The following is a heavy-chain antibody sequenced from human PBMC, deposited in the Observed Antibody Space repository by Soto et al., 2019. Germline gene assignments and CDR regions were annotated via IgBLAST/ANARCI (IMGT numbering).Heavy chain of an antibody. CDR2: INHSGST. CDR1: GGFSSGYY. D-gene: IGHD3-10*01. V-gene: IGHV4-34*01. Sequence: PSDTLSLICTVYGGFSSGYYWSWIRQPPGKGLEWIGEINHSGSTNYNPSLKSRVTISVDTSKNQFSLKLSSVTAADTAVYYCARGGRVGESNNWFDPWGQGTLVTVSS. CDR3: ARGGRVGESNNWFDP. J-gene: IGHJ5*02.